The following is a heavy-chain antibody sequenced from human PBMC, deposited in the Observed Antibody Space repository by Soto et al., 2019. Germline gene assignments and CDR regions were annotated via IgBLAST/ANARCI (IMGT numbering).Heavy chain of an antibody. V-gene: IGHV3-23*01. CDR1: GFTFSSYA. Sequence: GGSLRLSCAASGFTFSSYAMSWVRQAPGKGLEWVSAISGSGGSTYYADSVKGRFTISRDNSKNTLYLQMNSLKTEDTAVYYCTIGSTARGAFDIWGQGTMVTVSS. CDR3: TIGSTARGAFDI. J-gene: IGHJ3*02. D-gene: IGHD4-4*01. CDR2: ISGSGGST.